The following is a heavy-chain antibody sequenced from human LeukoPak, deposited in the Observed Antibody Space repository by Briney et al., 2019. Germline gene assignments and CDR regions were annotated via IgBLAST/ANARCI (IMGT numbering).Heavy chain of an antibody. CDR1: GYSLSSGYY. V-gene: IGHV4-38-2*02. CDR3: ARANYDFWSGASNWFDP. Sequence: SETLSLTCTVSGYSLSSGYYWGWIRQPPGKGLEWIGSIYHSGSTYYNPSLKSRVTISVDTSKNQFSLKLSSVTAADTAVYYCARANYDFWSGASNWFDPWGQGTLVTVSS. CDR2: IYHSGST. D-gene: IGHD3-3*01. J-gene: IGHJ5*02.